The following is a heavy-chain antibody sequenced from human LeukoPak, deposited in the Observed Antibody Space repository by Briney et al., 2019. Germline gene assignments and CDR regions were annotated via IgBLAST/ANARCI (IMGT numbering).Heavy chain of an antibody. J-gene: IGHJ4*01. CDR3: AKDANYLDSSGYLIPFDY. CDR2: ISGNGQQT. Sequence: GGSLRLSCSASGFTFSRSAMTWVRQLPGGGLEWVSSISGNGQQTYYGDSVKGRFSVSRDNSQNTLYLQMDSLRADDSALYYCAKDANYLDSSGYLIPFDYCGHGTLVTVSS. CDR1: GFTFSRSA. V-gene: IGHV3-23*01. D-gene: IGHD3-22*01.